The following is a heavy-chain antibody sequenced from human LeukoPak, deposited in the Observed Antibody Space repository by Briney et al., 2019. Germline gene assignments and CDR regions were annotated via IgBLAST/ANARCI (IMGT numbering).Heavy chain of an antibody. CDR3: ARMGDSSSSDY. J-gene: IGHJ4*02. Sequence: PSETLSLTCTVSGGSISGYYWSWIRQPPGKGLECIGYIFYGGSTNYNPSLKSRVTISVDTSKNQFSLKLSSVTAADTAVYYCARMGDSSSSDYWGQGTLVTVSS. CDR2: IFYGGST. D-gene: IGHD6-6*01. CDR1: GGSISGYY. V-gene: IGHV4-59*08.